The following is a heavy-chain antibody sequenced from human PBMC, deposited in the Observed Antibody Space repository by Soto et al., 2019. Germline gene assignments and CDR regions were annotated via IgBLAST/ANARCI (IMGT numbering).Heavy chain of an antibody. V-gene: IGHV4-59*08. CDR1: GGSISSYY. CDR3: ARLRGGAYYSYGMDV. J-gene: IGHJ6*02. D-gene: IGHD3-10*01. CDR2: ISDSGST. Sequence: SETLSLTCTVSGGSISSYYWSWIRQPPGKGLEWIGYISDSGSTNYSPSLKSRVTISVDTSKNQFSLKLSSVTAADTAVYYCARLRGGAYYSYGMDVWGQGTTVTVSS.